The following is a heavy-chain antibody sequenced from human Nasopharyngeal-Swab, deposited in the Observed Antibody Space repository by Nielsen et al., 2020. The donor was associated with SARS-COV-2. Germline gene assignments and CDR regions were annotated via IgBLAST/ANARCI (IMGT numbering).Heavy chain of an antibody. CDR2: LYVGGST. J-gene: IGHJ6*03. CDR3: ARVRGVAPRNYYYYMDV. Sequence: GGSLRLSCAASGFTVRSNYMTWVRQAPGKGLEWLSVLYVGGSTYYADSVKDRVTISRDNSKNTLYLHMNSLSAEDTAVYYCARVRGVAPRNYYYYMDVWGKGTTVTVSS. CDR1: GFTVRSNY. D-gene: IGHD2-15*01. V-gene: IGHV3-66*01.